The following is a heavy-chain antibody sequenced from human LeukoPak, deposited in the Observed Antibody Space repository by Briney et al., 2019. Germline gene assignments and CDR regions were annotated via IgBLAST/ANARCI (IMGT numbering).Heavy chain of an antibody. D-gene: IGHD2-2*01. V-gene: IGHV4-30-4*01. CDR2: IYYSGST. J-gene: IGHJ6*02. CDR1: GGSISSGDYH. CDR3: ARDRTSRFCTSTSSPCGMDV. Sequence: SETLSLTCTVSGGSISSGDYHWSWIRQPPGKGLEWIGYIYYSGSTYYNPSLNSRVTISIDTSKNQFSLKLSSVTAADTAVYYCARDRTSRFCTSTSSPCGMDVWGQGTTVTVSS.